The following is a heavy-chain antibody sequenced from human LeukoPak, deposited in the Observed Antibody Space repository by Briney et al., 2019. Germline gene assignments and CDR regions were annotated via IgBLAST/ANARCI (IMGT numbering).Heavy chain of an antibody. CDR2: IYSGGST. CDR3: ARDGYNSPFDY. V-gene: IGHV3-53*01. CDR1: GFTVSSNY. D-gene: IGHD5-24*01. J-gene: IGHJ4*02. Sequence: SGGSLRLSCAASGFTVSSNYMSCVRQAPGKGLEWVSVIYSGGSTYYADSVKGRFTISRDNSKNTLYLQMNSLRAEDTAVYYCARDGYNSPFDYWGQGTLVTVSS.